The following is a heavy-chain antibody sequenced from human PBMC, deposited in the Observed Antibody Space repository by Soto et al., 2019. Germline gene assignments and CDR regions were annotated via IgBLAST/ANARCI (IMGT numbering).Heavy chain of an antibody. V-gene: IGHV4-34*01. Sequence: ETLSLTCAVYGGSFSGYYWSWIRQPPGKGLEWIGEINHSGSTNYNPSLKSRVTISVDTSKNQFSLKLSSVTAADTAVYYCARGVRYSTIDYWGQGTLVTVSS. CDR2: INHSGST. D-gene: IGHD6-13*01. CDR1: GGSFSGYY. CDR3: ARGVRYSTIDY. J-gene: IGHJ4*02.